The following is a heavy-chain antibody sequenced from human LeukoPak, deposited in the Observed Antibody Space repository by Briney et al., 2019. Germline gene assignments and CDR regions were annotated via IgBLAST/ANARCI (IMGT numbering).Heavy chain of an antibody. CDR3: ARDSHVAVAVDWFDP. V-gene: IGHV3-11*04. CDR2: ISSSGSTI. CDR1: GFTFSDYY. Sequence: GGSLRLSCAASGFTFSDYYMSWIRQAPGKGLEWVSYISSSGSTIYYADSVKGRFTISRDNAKNSLYLQMNSLRAEDTAGYYCARDSHVAVAVDWFDPWGQGTLVTVSS. D-gene: IGHD6-19*01. J-gene: IGHJ5*02.